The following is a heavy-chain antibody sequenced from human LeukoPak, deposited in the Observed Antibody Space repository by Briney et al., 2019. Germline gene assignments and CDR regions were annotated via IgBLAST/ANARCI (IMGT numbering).Heavy chain of an antibody. V-gene: IGHV4-31*03. Sequence: KPSETLSLTCTVSGGSISRGGYYWSWIRQHPGKGLEWIGYIYHSGSTYYNPSLKSRVTISVNTSKNQFSLKLSSVTAADTAVYYCARETSYYDSTVADYWGQGTLVTVSS. J-gene: IGHJ4*02. CDR3: ARETSYYDSTVADY. CDR2: IYHSGST. CDR1: GGSISRGGYY. D-gene: IGHD3-22*01.